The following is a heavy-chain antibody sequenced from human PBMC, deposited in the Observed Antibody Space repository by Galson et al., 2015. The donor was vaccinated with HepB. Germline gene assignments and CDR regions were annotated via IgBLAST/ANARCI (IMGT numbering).Heavy chain of an antibody. D-gene: IGHD3-22*01. V-gene: IGHV2-70*17. CDR2: IDWDDDQ. Sequence: PALVKPTQTLTLTCTFSGFSLSTDGMCVSWLRQPPGKALEWLATIDWDDDQFYSTSLKTRLTISKDTAKNQVVLTVTNVEPVDPATYFCGRIIRVGRDSSGNHYLFDYWGQGTLVTVSS. J-gene: IGHJ4*02. CDR1: GFSLSTDGMC. CDR3: GRIIRVGRDSSGNHYLFDY.